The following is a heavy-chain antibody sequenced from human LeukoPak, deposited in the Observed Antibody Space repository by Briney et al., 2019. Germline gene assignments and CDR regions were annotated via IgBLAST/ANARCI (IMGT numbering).Heavy chain of an antibody. D-gene: IGHD2-2*02. V-gene: IGHV3-7*03. J-gene: IGHJ1*01. CDR1: GFTFSSYW. CDR3: ARDEGYCSSTSCYTYFQH. CDR2: IKQDGSEK. Sequence: GGSLRLSCAASGFTFSSYWMSWVRQAPGKGLEWVANIKQDGSEKYYVDSVAGRFTISRDNAKNSLYLQMNSLRAEDTAVYYCARDEGYCSSTSCYTYFQHWGQGTLVTVSS.